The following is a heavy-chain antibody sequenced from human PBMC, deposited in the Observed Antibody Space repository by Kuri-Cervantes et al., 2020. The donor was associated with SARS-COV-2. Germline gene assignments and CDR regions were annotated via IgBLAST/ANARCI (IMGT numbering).Heavy chain of an antibody. CDR2: IYYSGST. J-gene: IGHJ4*02. Sequence: GSLRLSCTVSGGSISSYYWSWIRQPPGKGLEWIGYIYYSGSTNYNPSLKSRVTISVDTSKNQLSLKLSSVTAADTAVYYCARENWNYFDYWGQGTLVTVSS. V-gene: IGHV4-59*01. CDR3: ARENWNYFDY. D-gene: IGHD1-1*01. CDR1: GGSISSYY.